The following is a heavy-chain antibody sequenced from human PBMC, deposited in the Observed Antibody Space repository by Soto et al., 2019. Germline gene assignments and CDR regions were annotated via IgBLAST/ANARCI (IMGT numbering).Heavy chain of an antibody. J-gene: IGHJ4*02. Sequence: GGSLRLSCAASGFTFSSYSMNWVRQAPGKGLEWVSSISSSSSYIYYADSVKGRFTISRDNAKNSLYLQMNSLRAEDTAVYYCASGENDYVWGSYSPFDYWGQGTLVTVSS. V-gene: IGHV3-21*01. D-gene: IGHD3-16*01. CDR1: GFTFSSYS. CDR3: ASGENDYVWGSYSPFDY. CDR2: ISSSSSYI.